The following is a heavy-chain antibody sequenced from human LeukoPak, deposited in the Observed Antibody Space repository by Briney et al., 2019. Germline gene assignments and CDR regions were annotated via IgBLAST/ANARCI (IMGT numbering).Heavy chain of an antibody. Sequence: GGSLRLSCAASGFTFDDYAMHWVRQAPGKGLEWVSGISWNSGSIGYADSVKGRFTISRDNAKNSLYLQMNSLRAEDTAVYYCASSKYYYDSSGYIFDIWGQGTMVTVSS. CDR3: ASSKYYYDSSGYIFDI. V-gene: IGHV3-9*01. CDR2: ISWNSGSI. J-gene: IGHJ3*02. D-gene: IGHD3-22*01. CDR1: GFTFDDYA.